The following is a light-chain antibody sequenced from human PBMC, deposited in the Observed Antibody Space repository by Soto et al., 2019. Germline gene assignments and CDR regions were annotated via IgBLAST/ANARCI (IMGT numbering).Light chain of an antibody. CDR1: QSISSN. J-gene: IGKJ1*01. Sequence: EIVLTQSPATLSLSPGERATLSCRASQSISSNLAWYQQKPGQAPRLLVYGASTRAAGIPARFIGSGSGTEFTLTISSVQSDDFALYYCQQYDHWPRTFGQGTKVDIK. V-gene: IGKV3-15*01. CDR2: GAS. CDR3: QQYDHWPRT.